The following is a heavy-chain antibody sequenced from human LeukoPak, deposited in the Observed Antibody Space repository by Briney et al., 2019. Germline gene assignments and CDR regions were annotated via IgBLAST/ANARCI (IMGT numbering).Heavy chain of an antibody. CDR3: ARLKYGSPQY. CDR1: GFTFSDYY. V-gene: IGHV3-11*06. J-gene: IGHJ1*01. CDR2: ISNSGSYT. Sequence: GGSLRLSCAASGFTFSDYYMSWIRQAPGKGLEWVSYISNSGSYTIYADSVKGRFTISRDNAKNSLNLQMNSLRAEDTAVYYCARLKYGSPQYWGQGTLVTVPS. D-gene: IGHD1-26*01.